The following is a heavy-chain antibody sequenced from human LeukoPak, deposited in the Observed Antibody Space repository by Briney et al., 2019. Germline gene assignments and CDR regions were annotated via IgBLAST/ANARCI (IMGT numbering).Heavy chain of an antibody. V-gene: IGHV4-30-4*01. CDR1: GGSISSGDYY. CDR3: ARGGAGSYYGTTFDP. Sequence: PSETLSLTCIVSGGSISSGDYYWSWIRQPPGKGLEWIGYIYYSGSTYYNPSLKSRVTISVDTSKNQFSLKLSSVTAADTAVYYCARGGAGSYYGTTFDPWGQGTLVTVSS. CDR2: IYYSGST. D-gene: IGHD3-10*01. J-gene: IGHJ5*02.